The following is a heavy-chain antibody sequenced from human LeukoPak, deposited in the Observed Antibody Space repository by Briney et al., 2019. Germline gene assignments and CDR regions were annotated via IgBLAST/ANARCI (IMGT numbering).Heavy chain of an antibody. V-gene: IGHV4-59*01. Sequence: SETLSLTCTVSGGSISSYYWSWIRQPPGMGLEWIGYIYYRGSTNYNPSLKNRVTISVDTSKDLFSLRLTSVTAADTAMYYCARSFLGDWYFDLWGRGTLVTVSS. CDR3: ARSFLGDWYFDL. J-gene: IGHJ2*01. D-gene: IGHD1-26*01. CDR2: IYYRGST. CDR1: GGSISSYY.